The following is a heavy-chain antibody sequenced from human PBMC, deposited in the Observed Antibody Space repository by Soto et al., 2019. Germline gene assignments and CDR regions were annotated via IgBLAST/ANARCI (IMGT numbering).Heavy chain of an antibody. V-gene: IGHV4-59*01. Sequence: SETLSLTCTVSRGSISSYYWSWIRQPPGKGLEWIGYIHNSGDTNYNPSLKSRVTISVDTSKNHFSLKMSSVTAADTAVYYCARSDCSGGSCYVNVFDIWGQGTMVTVSS. CDR3: ARSDCSGGSCYVNVFDI. CDR2: IHNSGDT. J-gene: IGHJ3*02. D-gene: IGHD2-15*01. CDR1: RGSISSYY.